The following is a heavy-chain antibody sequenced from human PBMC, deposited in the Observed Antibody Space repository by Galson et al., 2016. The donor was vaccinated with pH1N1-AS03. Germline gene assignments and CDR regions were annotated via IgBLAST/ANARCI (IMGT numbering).Heavy chain of an antibody. CDR3: ARISGSFFYSSIDF. D-gene: IGHD1-26*01. V-gene: IGHV1-18*04. CDR1: AYTFTSHG. CDR2: ISVYNGAT. J-gene: IGHJ4*02. Sequence: SVKVSCKASAYTFTSHGISWVRQAPGQGLEWMGWISVYNGATKYGQNFQDRVTMTTDTSTSTAYMELRSLKSDDTAVYYCARISGSFFYSSIDFWGQGTLVTVSS.